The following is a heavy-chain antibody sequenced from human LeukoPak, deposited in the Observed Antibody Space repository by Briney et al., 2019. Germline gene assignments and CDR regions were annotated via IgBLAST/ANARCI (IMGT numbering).Heavy chain of an antibody. Sequence: GGSLRLSCEAPGFTFSTSVMHWVRQAPGKGLEWVAGRFTHYVDSVKGRFTISGDNSKKTVYLQMSSLRPEDTAIYYCAREGHSSGHAPAFDIWGQGTMVTVSS. CDR1: GFTFSTSV. J-gene: IGHJ3*02. V-gene: IGHV3-NL1*01. CDR2: RFT. D-gene: IGHD3-22*01. CDR3: AREGHSSGHAPAFDI.